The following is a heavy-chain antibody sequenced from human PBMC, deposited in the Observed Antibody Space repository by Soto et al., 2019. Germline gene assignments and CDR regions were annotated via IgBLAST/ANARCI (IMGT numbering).Heavy chain of an antibody. Sequence: NPVGSLRLSCAASGFTFGSYSMNWVRQAAGKGLEWVSSISSSSSYIYYADSVKGRFTISRDNAENSLYLQMNSLRAEDTAVYYCARTTVTRGLDYWGQGTLVTVSS. CDR3: ARTTVTRGLDY. CDR1: GFTFGSYS. V-gene: IGHV3-21*01. CDR2: ISSSSSYI. D-gene: IGHD4-4*01. J-gene: IGHJ4*02.